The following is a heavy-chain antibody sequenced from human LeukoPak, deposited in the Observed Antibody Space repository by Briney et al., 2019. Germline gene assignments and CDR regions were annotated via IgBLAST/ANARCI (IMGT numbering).Heavy chain of an antibody. CDR1: GFTFSGYA. V-gene: IGHV3-64*01. CDR2: ISSNGGST. Sequence: GGSLRLSCAASGFTFSGYAMHWVRQAPGKGLEYVSAISSNGGSTYYANSVKGRFTIYRDNSKNTLYLQMGSLRAEDMAVYYCARDVPDYDILTGSRPEHYMDVWGKGTTVTVSS. J-gene: IGHJ6*03. CDR3: ARDVPDYDILTGSRPEHYMDV. D-gene: IGHD3-9*01.